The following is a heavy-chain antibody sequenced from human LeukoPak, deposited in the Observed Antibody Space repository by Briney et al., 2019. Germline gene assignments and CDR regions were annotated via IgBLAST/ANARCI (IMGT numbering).Heavy chain of an antibody. CDR1: GGSISSYY. J-gene: IGHJ6*02. CDR3: ARAFGGPWLYGMDF. D-gene: IGHD3-10*01. CDR2: IYYSGST. V-gene: IGHV4-59*01. Sequence: SETLSLTCTVSGGSISSYYWSWIRQPPGKGLEWIGYIYYSGSTNYNPSLKSRVTISVDTSKNQFSLKLSSVTAADTAVYYCARAFGGPWLYGMDFWGQGTTVTVSS.